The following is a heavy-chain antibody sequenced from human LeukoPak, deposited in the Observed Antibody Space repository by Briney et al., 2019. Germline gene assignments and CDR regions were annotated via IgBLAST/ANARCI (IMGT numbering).Heavy chain of an antibody. V-gene: IGHV3-21*01. Sequence: GGSLRLSCAASGFTFSSYSMNWVRQAPGKGLEWVSSISSSSYIYYADSVKGRFTISRDNAKNSLYLQMNSLRAEDTAVYYCAREGMYYYDSSGYYYDYWGQGTLVTVSS. D-gene: IGHD3-22*01. J-gene: IGHJ4*02. CDR3: AREGMYYYDSSGYYYDY. CDR2: ISSSSYI. CDR1: GFTFSSYS.